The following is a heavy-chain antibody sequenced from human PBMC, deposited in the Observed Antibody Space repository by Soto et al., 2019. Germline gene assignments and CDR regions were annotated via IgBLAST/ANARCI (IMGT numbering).Heavy chain of an antibody. V-gene: IGHV1-69*13. D-gene: IGHD2-2*01. Sequence: SVNFSCKASGGTFSSYAISWVRQAPVQGLEWMGGIIPIFGTANYAQKFQGRVTITADESTSTAYMELSSLRSEDTAVYYCARAGYCSSTSCYGEWNYGMDVWGQGTTVTVS. J-gene: IGHJ6*02. CDR3: ARAGYCSSTSCYGEWNYGMDV. CDR2: IIPIFGTA. CDR1: GGTFSSYA.